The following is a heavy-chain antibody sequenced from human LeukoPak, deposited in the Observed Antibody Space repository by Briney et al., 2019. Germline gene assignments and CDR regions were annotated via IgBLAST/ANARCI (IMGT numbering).Heavy chain of an antibody. Sequence: ASETLSLTCAVSGGSISSSNWWSWVRQPPGKGLEWIGSIYYSGSTYYNPSLKSRVTISVDTSKNQFSLKLSSVTAADTAVYYCARLRYYYGSGSYSWFDPWGQGTLVTVSS. J-gene: IGHJ5*02. V-gene: IGHV4-39*01. CDR1: GGSISSSNW. D-gene: IGHD3-10*01. CDR3: ARLRYYYGSGSYSWFDP. CDR2: IYYSGST.